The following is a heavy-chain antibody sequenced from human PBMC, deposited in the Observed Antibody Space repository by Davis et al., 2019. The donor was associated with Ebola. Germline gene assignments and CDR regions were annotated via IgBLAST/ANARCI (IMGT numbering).Heavy chain of an antibody. CDR3: ARGWVQLWPSDY. J-gene: IGHJ4*02. Sequence: GESLKISCAASGFTFSSYWMHWVRQAPGKGLVWVSRINSDGSSTSYTDSVKGRFTISRDNAKNTLYLQINSLRAEDTAVYYCARGWVQLWPSDYWGQGTLVTVSS. CDR2: INSDGSST. CDR1: GFTFSSYW. D-gene: IGHD5-18*01. V-gene: IGHV3-74*01.